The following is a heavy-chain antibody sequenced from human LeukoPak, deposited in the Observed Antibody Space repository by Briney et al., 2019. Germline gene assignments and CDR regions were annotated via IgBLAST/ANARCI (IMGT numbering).Heavy chain of an antibody. D-gene: IGHD4-17*01. V-gene: IGHV3-73*01. CDR1: GFTFSGPA. CDR2: IRSKANSYAT. Sequence: GGSLRLSCAASGFTFSGPAMHWVRQASGKGLEWVGRIRSKANSYATAYAASVKGRFTISRDDSKNTAYLQMNSLKTEDTAVYYCTRSSTTVTTNWFDPWGQGTLVTVSS. J-gene: IGHJ5*02. CDR3: TRSSTTVTTNWFDP.